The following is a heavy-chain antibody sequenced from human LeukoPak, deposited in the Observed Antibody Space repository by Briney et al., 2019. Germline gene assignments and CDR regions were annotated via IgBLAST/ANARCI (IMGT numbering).Heavy chain of an antibody. D-gene: IGHD3-22*01. V-gene: IGHV3-21*06. CDR2: INSGGTTT. J-gene: IGHJ4*02. Sequence: GGSLRLTCAACGFAFSTYTMNWARQSPGKGLEWVASINSGGTTTHYADSVKGRFTISRDNAQNVLYLQMNGLRADDAAVYYCLRGDSRDFWGQGTLVTVSS. CDR1: GFAFSTYT. CDR3: LRGDSRDF.